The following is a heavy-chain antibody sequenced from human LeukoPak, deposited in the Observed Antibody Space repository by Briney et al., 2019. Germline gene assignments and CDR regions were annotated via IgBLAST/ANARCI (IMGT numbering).Heavy chain of an antibody. CDR3: ARNMTALSRLDVFDN. J-gene: IGHJ3*02. CDR1: GGSMSSSSHY. Sequence: SETLSLTCTVSGGSMSSSSHYWGWIRQSPGKGVEWIGSIYYSGSTYYNPSLKSRVLISVDTSKNQFSLELRSVTAADTAIYYCARNMTALSRLDVFDNWGPGTMVTVSS. V-gene: IGHV4-39*01. D-gene: IGHD2-21*02. CDR2: IYYSGST.